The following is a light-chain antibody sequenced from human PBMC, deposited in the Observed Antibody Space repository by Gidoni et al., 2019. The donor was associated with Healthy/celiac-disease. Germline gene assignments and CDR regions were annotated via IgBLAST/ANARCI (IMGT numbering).Light chain of an antibody. CDR3: MQALQTPRT. V-gene: IGKV2-28*01. Sequence: DIVMTQSPLSLPVTPEEPASIFCRSSQSLLHSNGYNYLDWYLQKPGQSPQLLIYLGSNRASGVPDRFSGSGSGTDFTLKISRVEAEDVGVYYCMQALQTPRTFGQGTKVEIK. CDR1: QSLLHSNGYNY. J-gene: IGKJ1*01. CDR2: LGS.